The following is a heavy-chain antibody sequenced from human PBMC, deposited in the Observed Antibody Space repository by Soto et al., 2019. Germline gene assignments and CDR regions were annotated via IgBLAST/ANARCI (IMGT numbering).Heavy chain of an antibody. J-gene: IGHJ4*02. CDR2: ITRTGDVT. Sequence: EVQLLESGGGLVQPGGSLRLSCAASGFTFSSSDMSWVRQAPGKGLEWVSSITRTGDVTHYADSVKGRFTISRDNSKNPVHLQKNNRRGGDTAVFFCAKGGGGDHGYWGQGTLVAVSS. CDR1: GFTFSSSD. CDR3: AKGGGGDHGY. V-gene: IGHV3-23*01. D-gene: IGHD2-21*02.